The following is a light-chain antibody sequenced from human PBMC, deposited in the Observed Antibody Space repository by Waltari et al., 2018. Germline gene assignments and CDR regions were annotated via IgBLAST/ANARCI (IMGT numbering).Light chain of an antibody. Sequence: DIQMTQSPSSLSASVGERVTITCRASQSISSYLNWYQQKPGKAPKLLIYSASSLQSGVPSSFSGSGSGTDFTLTISSLQPEDFATYYCQQSYSTPLTFGGGTKVELK. CDR1: QSISSY. CDR2: SAS. J-gene: IGKJ4*01. V-gene: IGKV1-39*01. CDR3: QQSYSTPLT.